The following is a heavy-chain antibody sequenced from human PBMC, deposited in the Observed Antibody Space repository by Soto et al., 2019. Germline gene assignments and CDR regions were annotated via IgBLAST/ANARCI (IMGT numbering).Heavy chain of an antibody. D-gene: IGHD4-17*01. CDR1: GYTFTSYA. CDR3: ARGVPTVPHFDY. Sequence: ASVKVSCKASGYTFTSYAMHWVRQAPGQRLEWMGWINAGNGNTKYPQKFQGRVTITRDTSASTAYMELSSLRSEDTAVYYCARGVPTVPHFDYWGQGTLVTVSS. J-gene: IGHJ4*02. V-gene: IGHV1-3*01. CDR2: INAGNGNT.